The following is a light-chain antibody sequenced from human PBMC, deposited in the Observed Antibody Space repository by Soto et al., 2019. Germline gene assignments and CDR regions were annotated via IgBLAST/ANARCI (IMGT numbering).Light chain of an antibody. CDR1: ESVSSN. CDR3: QQYGSSPRT. CDR2: GAS. Sequence: VMTQSPATLSVSPVERATLSVRASESVSSNLAWYQQKPGQAPRLLIYGASSMATGIPDRFSGSGSGTDFTLTISRLEPEDFAVYDCQQYGSSPRTFGQGTKV. J-gene: IGKJ1*01. V-gene: IGKV3-20*01.